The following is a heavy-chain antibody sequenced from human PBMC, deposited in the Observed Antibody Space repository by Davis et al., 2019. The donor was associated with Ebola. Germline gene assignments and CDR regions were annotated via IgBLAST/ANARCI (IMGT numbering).Heavy chain of an antibody. CDR1: GFNFRSYG. Sequence: GESLKISCAASGFNFRSYGMHWVRQAPDKGLEWVAVIWYDGSRKYYGDSVKGRFTISRDNSNNLLYLQMNSLRAEDTAVYYCAREVVRASYYYYGMDVWGQGTTVTVSS. V-gene: IGHV3-33*01. J-gene: IGHJ6*02. D-gene: IGHD3-22*01. CDR3: AREVVRASYYYYGMDV. CDR2: IWYDGSRK.